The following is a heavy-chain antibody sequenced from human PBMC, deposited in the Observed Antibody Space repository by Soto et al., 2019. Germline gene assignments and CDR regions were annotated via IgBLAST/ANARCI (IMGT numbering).Heavy chain of an antibody. CDR1: GGSISSYY. V-gene: IGHV4-59*08. J-gene: IGHJ3*02. CDR3: ARHVGYDSSGYPRNAFDI. D-gene: IGHD3-22*01. CDR2: IYYSGST. Sequence: PSETLSLTCTVSGGSISSYYWSWIRQPPGKGLEWIGYIYYSGSTNYNPSLKSRVTISVDTSKNQFSLKLSSVTAADTAVYYCARHVGYDSSGYPRNAFDIWGSGTMVTVSS.